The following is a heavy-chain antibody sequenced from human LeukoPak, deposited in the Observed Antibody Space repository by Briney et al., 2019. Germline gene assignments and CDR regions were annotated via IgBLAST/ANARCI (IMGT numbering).Heavy chain of an antibody. Sequence: GGSLRPSCAASGFTFSSCAMSWVRQAPGKGLEWVSTIKGDGGSTYYADSVKGRFTISRDKSKNTLYLQMNSLRAEDTAVYYCAKDHEVLLWFGEYTFDYWGQGTLVTVSS. CDR3: AKDHEVLLWFGEYTFDY. CDR2: IKGDGGST. J-gene: IGHJ4*02. CDR1: GFTFSSCA. D-gene: IGHD3-10*01. V-gene: IGHV3-23*01.